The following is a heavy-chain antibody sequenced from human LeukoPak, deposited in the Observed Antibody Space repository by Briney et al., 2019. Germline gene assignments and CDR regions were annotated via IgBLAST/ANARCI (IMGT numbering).Heavy chain of an antibody. CDR1: GFIFSTYS. V-gene: IGHV3-48*02. D-gene: IGHD6-13*01. J-gene: IGHJ1*01. CDR2: ISSSSTII. Sequence: PGGSLRLSCAASGFIFSTYSMNWVRQAPGKGLEWVSYISSSSTIIYYADSVKGRFTISRDNAKNSLHLQMNSLRDEDTAVYYCAREGFVVAAAGHVGYFQHWGQGTLVTVSS. CDR3: AREGFVVAAAGHVGYFQH.